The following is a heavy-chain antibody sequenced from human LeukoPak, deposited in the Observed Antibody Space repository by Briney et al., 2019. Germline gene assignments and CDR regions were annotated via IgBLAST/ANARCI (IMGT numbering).Heavy chain of an antibody. CDR3: ARHEYSGSYYGLSWFDP. J-gene: IGHJ5*02. Sequence: SETLSRTCTVSSGSSSSSGCYWGWIRQPPGKGLEWIASIYYSGSTYYNPSLKSRVTISVDTSKNQLSLKLSSLTAADTAVYYCARHEYSGSYYGLSWFDPWGQGTLVTVSS. CDR1: SGSSSSSGCY. V-gene: IGHV4-39*01. D-gene: IGHD1-26*01. CDR2: IYYSGST.